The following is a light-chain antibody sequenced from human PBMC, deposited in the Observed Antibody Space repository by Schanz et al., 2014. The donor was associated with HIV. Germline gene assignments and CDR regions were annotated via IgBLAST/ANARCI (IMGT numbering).Light chain of an antibody. CDR3: QQYNDWPPIT. CDR1: QVVSSNY. CDR2: GAS. J-gene: IGKJ5*01. Sequence: EIVLTQSPGTLSLSPGERATLRCRATQVVSSNYLAWYQQKPGQAPRLLIYGASSRATGIPDRFSGSGSGTDFTLTISSLQSEDFAVYYCQQYNDWPPITFGQGTRLEIK. V-gene: IGKV3-20*01.